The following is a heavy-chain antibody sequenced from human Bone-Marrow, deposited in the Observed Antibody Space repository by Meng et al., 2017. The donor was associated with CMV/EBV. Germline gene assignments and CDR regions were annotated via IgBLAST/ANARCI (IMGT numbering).Heavy chain of an antibody. CDR1: GFTFSSYA. J-gene: IGHJ6*02. D-gene: IGHD3/OR15-3a*01. CDR2: ISYDGSNK. CDR3: ARDGLGLVSSYYYGMDV. Sequence: GESLKISCAASGFTFSSYAMHWVRQAPGKGLEWVAVISYDGSNKYYADSVKGRFTISRDNSKNTLYLQMNSLRSEDTAVYYCARDGLGLVSSYYYGMDVWGQGTTVTVS. V-gene: IGHV3-30*14.